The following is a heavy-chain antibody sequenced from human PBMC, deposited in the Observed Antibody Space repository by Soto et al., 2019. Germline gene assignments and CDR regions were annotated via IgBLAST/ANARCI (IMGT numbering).Heavy chain of an antibody. V-gene: IGHV3-33*01. CDR1: GFTFSSYG. J-gene: IGHJ6*02. CDR3: AREQSYYYGSGSYYNDYHYYGMDV. D-gene: IGHD3-10*01. Sequence: GGSLRLSCAASGFTFSSYGMHWVRQAPGKGLEWVAVIWYDGSNKYYADSVKGRFTISRDNSKNTLYLQMNSLRAEDTAVYYCAREQSYYYGSGSYYNDYHYYGMDVWGQGTTVTVSS. CDR2: IWYDGSNK.